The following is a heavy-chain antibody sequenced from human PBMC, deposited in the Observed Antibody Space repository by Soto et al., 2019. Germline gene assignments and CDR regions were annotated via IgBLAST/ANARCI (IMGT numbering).Heavy chain of an antibody. CDR3: AREGYSYGSKYLQY. V-gene: IGHV3-53*01. J-gene: IGHJ1*01. CDR2: IYSGGIT. D-gene: IGHD5-18*01. Sequence: EVQLVESGGGLIQPGGSLRLSCAASGFPVSSNYMNWVRQAPGKGLEWVSIIYSGGITYYADSVKGRFTISRDNSKNTVSLQMNNLRAEDTAVYFCAREGYSYGSKYLQYGGQGTLVTVSS. CDR1: GFPVSSNY.